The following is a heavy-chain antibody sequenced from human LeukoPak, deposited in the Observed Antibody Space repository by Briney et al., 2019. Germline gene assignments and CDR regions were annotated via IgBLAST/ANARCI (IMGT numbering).Heavy chain of an antibody. CDR3: ARQVVAVAGTGYFDY. J-gene: IGHJ4*02. Sequence: SETLSLTCTVSGGSIRSSSYYWGWIRQPPGKGLEWIGTIYYSGSTYYNASLKSRGTISVDTSKNQFSLKLNSVTAADTAVYFCARQVVAVAGTGYFDYWGQGTLVTVSS. D-gene: IGHD6-19*01. V-gene: IGHV4-39*01. CDR1: GGSIRSSSYY. CDR2: IYYSGST.